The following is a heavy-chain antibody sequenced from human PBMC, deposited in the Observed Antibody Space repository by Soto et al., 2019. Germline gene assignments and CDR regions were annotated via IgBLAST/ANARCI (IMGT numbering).Heavy chain of an antibody. CDR3: ARVYYSGYDLGSWFYP. V-gene: IGHV1-18*01. Sequence: ASVKVSCKASGYTFTSYGISWVRQAPGQGLEWMGWISAYNGNTNYAQKLQGRVTMTTDTSTSTAYMELRSLRSDDTAVYYCARVYYSGYDLGSWFYPWGQGTPVTVSS. J-gene: IGHJ5*02. D-gene: IGHD5-12*01. CDR2: ISAYNGNT. CDR1: GYTFTSYG.